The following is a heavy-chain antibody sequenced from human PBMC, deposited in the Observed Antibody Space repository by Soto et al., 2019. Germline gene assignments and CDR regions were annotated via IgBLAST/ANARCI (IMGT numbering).Heavy chain of an antibody. D-gene: IGHD3-3*01. CDR3: ARDPFWSGYYIGY. V-gene: IGHV3-7*05. Sequence: GGSLRLSCAASGFTFSSDWMSWVRQAPGKGLEWVANIKQDGSEKYYVDSVKGRFTISRDNAKNSLYLQMNSLRAEDTAVYYCARDPFWSGYYIGYWGQGT. J-gene: IGHJ4*02. CDR1: GFTFSSDW. CDR2: IKQDGSEK.